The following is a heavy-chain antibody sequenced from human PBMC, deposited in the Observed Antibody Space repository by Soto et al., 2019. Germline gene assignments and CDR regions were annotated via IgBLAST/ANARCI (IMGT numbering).Heavy chain of an antibody. V-gene: IGHV4-39*07. CDR1: GGCISSGSYY. Sequence: SETLSLTSTVSGGCISSGSYYWDWIRQPPGKGLEWIGSFSYSGSTYYNPSLKSRVTISVDTSNNHFSLRLSSVTAADTAVYYCARGSGYEPDAFDIWGQGTMVTVSS. J-gene: IGHJ3*02. CDR2: FSYSGST. CDR3: ARGSGYEPDAFDI. D-gene: IGHD5-12*01.